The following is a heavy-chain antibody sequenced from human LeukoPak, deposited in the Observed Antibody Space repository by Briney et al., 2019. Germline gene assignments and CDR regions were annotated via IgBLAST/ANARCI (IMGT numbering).Heavy chain of an antibody. CDR3: ARPYCSSTSCYGGWFDP. CDR2: IIPIFGTA. D-gene: IGHD2-2*01. V-gene: IGHV1-69*13. J-gene: IGHJ5*02. Sequence: SVKVSCKASGGTFSSYAISWVRQAPGQGLEWMGGIIPIFGTANYAQRFQGRVTITADESTSTAYMELSSLRSEDTAVYYCARPYCSSTSCYGGWFDPWGQGTLVTVSS. CDR1: GGTFSSYA.